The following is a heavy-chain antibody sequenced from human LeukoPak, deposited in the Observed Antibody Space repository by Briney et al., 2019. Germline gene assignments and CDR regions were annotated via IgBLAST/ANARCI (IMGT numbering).Heavy chain of an antibody. V-gene: IGHV3-30*04. CDR2: ISGDGRNI. J-gene: IGHJ3*02. D-gene: IGHD2-21*02. CDR3: ARGCGGDCYPFVAFDI. CDR1: GFTFSSYA. Sequence: GGSLRLSCAASGFTFSSYAMHWVRQAPGKGLEWVTFISGDGRNIGYADSVKGRFTISRDNSKNALYLQMNSLRVEDTAMYYCARGCGGDCYPFVAFDIWGQGTVVTVSS.